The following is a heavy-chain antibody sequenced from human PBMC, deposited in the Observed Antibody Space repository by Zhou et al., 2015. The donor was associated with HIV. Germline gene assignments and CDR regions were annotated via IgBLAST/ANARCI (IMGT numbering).Heavy chain of an antibody. V-gene: IGHV3-23*01. CDR1: GFTFSSYA. D-gene: IGHD6-13*01. Sequence: EVQLFGVWGEAWYSLGGSLRLSCAASGFTFSSYAMSWVRQAPGKGLEWVSAISGSGGSTYYADSVKGRFTISRDNSKNTLYLQMNSLRAEDTAVYYCAKGTQQSNYFDYWGQGTLVTVSS. J-gene: IGHJ4*02. CDR2: ISGSGGST. CDR3: AKGTQQSNYFDY.